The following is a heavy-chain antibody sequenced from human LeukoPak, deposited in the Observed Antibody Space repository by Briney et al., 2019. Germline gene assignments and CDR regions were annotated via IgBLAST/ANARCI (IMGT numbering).Heavy chain of an antibody. CDR2: FSRDGSDV. D-gene: IGHD3-16*01. V-gene: IGHV3-48*03. CDR1: GFFSRNYE. Sequence: GGSLRLSCAASGFFSRNYEMHWVRQTPGKGLEWVAYFSRDGSDVSYAASARGRFTISSDNAKNSVVLQMNGLRAEDTAVYYCARGRIIRLESFFDLWGQGTLVTVSS. J-gene: IGHJ4*02. CDR3: ARGRIIRLESFFDL.